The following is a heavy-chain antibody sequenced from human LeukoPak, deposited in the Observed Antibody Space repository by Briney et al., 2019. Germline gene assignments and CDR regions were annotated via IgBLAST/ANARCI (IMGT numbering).Heavy chain of an antibody. CDR2: IYTSGST. V-gene: IGHV4-4*07. D-gene: IGHD3-22*01. Sequence: PSXTLXLTCTVSGGSISSYYWSWMRQPAGKGLEWIGRIYTSGSTNYNPSLKSRVTMSVDTSKNQFSLKLSSVTAADTAVYYCAREGHYYHSSGYATFDYWGQGTLVTVSS. CDR1: GGSISSYY. J-gene: IGHJ4*02. CDR3: AREGHYYHSSGYATFDY.